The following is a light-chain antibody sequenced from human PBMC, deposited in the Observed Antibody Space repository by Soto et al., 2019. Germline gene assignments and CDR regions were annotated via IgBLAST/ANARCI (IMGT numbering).Light chain of an antibody. V-gene: IGKV3-20*01. Sequence: EIVLTQSPGTLSLSPGERATLSCRASQSVGSTYLAWYQQKPGQAPRLLIYGASSRATGIPDRFSGSGSGTDFALHISRLEPADFAVYCCQQYYTAPRTFGQGAKVEIK. J-gene: IGKJ1*01. CDR3: QQYYTAPRT. CDR2: GAS. CDR1: QSVGSTY.